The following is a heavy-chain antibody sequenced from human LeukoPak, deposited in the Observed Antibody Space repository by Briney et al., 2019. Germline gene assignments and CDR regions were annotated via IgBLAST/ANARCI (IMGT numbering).Heavy chain of an antibody. Sequence: TSGTLSLTCAVSGVSISSANWWSWVRQPPGKGLEWIGEIHHSGTTTYNPSLKSRLTISVDKSKNQFFLTLNSVTAADTAVYFCTREGLNNYNNPTDAFDIWGQGTMVTVSS. V-gene: IGHV4-4*02. CDR2: IHHSGTT. CDR3: TREGLNNYNNPTDAFDI. D-gene: IGHD4-11*01. J-gene: IGHJ3*02. CDR1: GVSISSANW.